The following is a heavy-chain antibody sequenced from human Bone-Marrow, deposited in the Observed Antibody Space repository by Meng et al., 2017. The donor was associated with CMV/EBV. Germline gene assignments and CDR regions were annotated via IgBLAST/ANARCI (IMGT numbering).Heavy chain of an antibody. CDR3: ARSFRAHGNWFDP. CDR2: INPSGGST. Sequence: ASVKVSCKASGGTFSSYAISWVRQAPGQGLEWMGIINPSGGSTSYAQKFQGRVTMTRDTSTSTVYMELSSLRSEDTAVYYCARSFRAHGNWFDPWGQGTLVTVSS. CDR1: GGTFSSYA. D-gene: IGHD3-10*01. V-gene: IGHV1-46*01. J-gene: IGHJ5*02.